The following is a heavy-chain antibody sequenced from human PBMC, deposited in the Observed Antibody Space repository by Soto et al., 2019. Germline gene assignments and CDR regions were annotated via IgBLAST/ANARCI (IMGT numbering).Heavy chain of an antibody. Sequence: ASVRVSCKVSGYTLTELSMHWVRQAPGKGLEWMGGFDPEDGETIYAQKFQGRVTMTEDTSTDTAYMELSSLRSEDTAVYYCARVGCSGGSCYSETAGYYYYGMDVWGQGTTVTVSS. CDR3: ARVGCSGGSCYSETAGYYYYGMDV. J-gene: IGHJ6*02. CDR1: GYTLTELS. V-gene: IGHV1-24*01. CDR2: FDPEDGET. D-gene: IGHD2-15*01.